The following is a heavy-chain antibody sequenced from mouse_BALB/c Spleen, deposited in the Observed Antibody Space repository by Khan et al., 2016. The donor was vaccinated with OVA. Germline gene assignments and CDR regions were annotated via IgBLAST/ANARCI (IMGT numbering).Heavy chain of an antibody. Sequence: EVQLLESGPGLVKPSQSLSLTCTVTGYSITSGYGWNWIRQFPGNKLEWMGYISYSGSTNYNPSLKSRISITRDTSKNQFFLLLHSLTTEETATYSCARTARIDYWGQGTTLTVSS. CDR2: ISYSGST. V-gene: IGHV3-2*02. D-gene: IGHD1-2*01. CDR3: ARTARIDY. J-gene: IGHJ2*01. CDR1: GYSITSGYG.